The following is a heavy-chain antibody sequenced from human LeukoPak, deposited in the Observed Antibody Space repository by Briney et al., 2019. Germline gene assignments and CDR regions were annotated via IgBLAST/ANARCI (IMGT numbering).Heavy chain of an antibody. V-gene: IGHV3-7*01. CDR2: IKQDGSEK. CDR1: GFTFSSYW. Sequence: GGSLRLSCTASGFTFSSYWMTWVRQAPGKWLEWVANIKQDGSEKYYVDSVKGRFTVSRDNAMNSLHLQMNSLRAEDTAVYFCATPVGGIWSFDYWGQGTLVTVSS. J-gene: IGHJ4*02. CDR3: ATPVGGIWSFDY. D-gene: IGHD6-13*01.